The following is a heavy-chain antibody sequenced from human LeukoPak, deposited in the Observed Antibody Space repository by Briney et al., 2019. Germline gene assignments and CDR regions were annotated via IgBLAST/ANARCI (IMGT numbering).Heavy chain of an antibody. J-gene: IGHJ5*02. Sequence: ASVKVSCKASGYTFTSYDINRVRQATGQGLEWMGWMNPNSGNTGYAQKFQGRVTITRNTSISTAYMELSSLRSEDTAVYYCARVPRGRSGKCWFDPWGQGTPVTVSS. D-gene: IGHD1-1*01. V-gene: IGHV1-8*03. CDR1: GYTFTSYD. CDR2: MNPNSGNT. CDR3: ARVPRGRSGKCWFDP.